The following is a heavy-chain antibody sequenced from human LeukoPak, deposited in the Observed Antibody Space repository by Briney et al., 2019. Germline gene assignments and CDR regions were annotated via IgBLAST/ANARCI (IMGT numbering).Heavy chain of an antibody. CDR3: AKDRQVVTATALDY. CDR2: ISWNSGSI. CDR1: GFTFGDYA. Sequence: PGGSLRLSCAASGFTFGDYAMHWVRQAPGKGLEWVSGISWNSGSIGYADSVKGRFTISRDNAKNSLYLQMNSLRAEDTALYYCAKDRQVVTATALDYWGQGTLVTVSS. J-gene: IGHJ4*02. D-gene: IGHD2-21*02. V-gene: IGHV3-9*01.